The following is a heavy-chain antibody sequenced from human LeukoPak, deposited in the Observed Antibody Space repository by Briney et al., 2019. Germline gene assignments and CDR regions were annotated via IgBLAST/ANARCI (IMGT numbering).Heavy chain of an antibody. Sequence: GGSLRLSCAASGFTLSRYWMSWVRQAPGEGPEWVANIKQDESEKDYADSVRGRFTISRDNAKNSLYLQMNSLRAEDTAVYYCATREVITAAGTLQHWGQGTLATVSS. J-gene: IGHJ1*01. CDR2: IKQDESEK. CDR1: GFTLSRYW. V-gene: IGHV3-7*03. CDR3: ATREVITAAGTLQH. D-gene: IGHD6-13*01.